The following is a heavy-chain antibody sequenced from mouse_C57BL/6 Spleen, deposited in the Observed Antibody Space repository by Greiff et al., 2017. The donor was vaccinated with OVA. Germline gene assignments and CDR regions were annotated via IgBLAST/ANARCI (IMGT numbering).Heavy chain of an antibody. D-gene: IGHD1-1*01. CDR2: INPNNGGT. CDR1: GYTFTDYY. CDR3: ARRHRSSYYFDY. V-gene: IGHV1-26*01. Sequence: EVQLQQSGPELVKPGASVKISCKASGYTFTDYYMNWVKQSHGKSLEWIGDINPNNGGTSYNQKFKGKATLTVDKSSSTAYMELRSLTSEDSAVYYCARRHRSSYYFDYWGQGTTLTVSS. J-gene: IGHJ2*01.